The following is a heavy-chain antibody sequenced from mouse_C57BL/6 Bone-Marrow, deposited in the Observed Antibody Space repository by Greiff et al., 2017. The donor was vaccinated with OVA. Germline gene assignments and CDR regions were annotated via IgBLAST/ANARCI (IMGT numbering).Heavy chain of an antibody. D-gene: IGHD1-1*01. CDR3: ARPYYYGSSLYYAMDY. J-gene: IGHJ4*01. V-gene: IGHV1-82*01. Sequence: VQLQQSGPELVKPGASVKISCKASGYAFSSSWMNWVKQRPGKGLEWIGRIYPGDGDTNYNGKFKGKATLTADKSSSTAYMQLSSLTSEDSAVYFCARPYYYGSSLYYAMDYWGQGTSVTVSS. CDR2: IYPGDGDT. CDR1: GYAFSSSW.